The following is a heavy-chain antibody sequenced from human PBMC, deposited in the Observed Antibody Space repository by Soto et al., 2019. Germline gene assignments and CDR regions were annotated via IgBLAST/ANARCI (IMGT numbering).Heavy chain of an antibody. J-gene: IGHJ4*02. D-gene: IGHD6-13*01. V-gene: IGHV3-23*01. CDR3: AKGSSNSRPYYFDY. CDR1: GFTFSSYA. Sequence: GGSLILSCAASGFTFSSYAMSWVRQAPGKGLEWVSAITGSGGDTFHADSVKGRFTISRDNTKNTLYLQMNRLTAEDTAIYYCAKGSSNSRPYYFDYWGQGTLVTVSS. CDR2: ITGSGGDT.